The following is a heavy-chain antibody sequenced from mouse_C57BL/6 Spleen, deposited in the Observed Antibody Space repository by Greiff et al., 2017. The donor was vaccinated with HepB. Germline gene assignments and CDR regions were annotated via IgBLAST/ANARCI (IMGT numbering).Heavy chain of an antibody. CDR2: IDPSDSET. Sequence: VQLQQSGAELVRPGSSVKLSCKASGYTFTSYWMHWVKQRPIQGLEWIGNIDPSDSETHYNQKFKDKATLTVDKSSSTAYMQLSSLTSEDSAVYYCARGFTTVVATPFAYWGQGTLVTVSA. J-gene: IGHJ3*01. D-gene: IGHD1-1*01. CDR1: GYTFTSYW. V-gene: IGHV1-52*01. CDR3: ARGFTTVVATPFAY.